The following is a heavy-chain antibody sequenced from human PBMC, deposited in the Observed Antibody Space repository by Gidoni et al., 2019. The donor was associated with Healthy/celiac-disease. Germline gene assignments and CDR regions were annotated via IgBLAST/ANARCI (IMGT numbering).Heavy chain of an antibody. V-gene: IGHV4-61*02. D-gene: IGHD2-15*01. J-gene: IGHJ5*02. CDR2: IYTSGST. Sequence: QVQLQESGPGLVKPSQTLSLTCTVSGGSISSGSYSWSWIRQPAGKGLEWIGRIYTSGSTNYNPSLKSRVTMSVDTSKNQFSLKLSSVTAADTAVYYCARDRTPYCSGGSCYHNWFDPWGQGTLVTVSS. CDR3: ARDRTPYCSGGSCYHNWFDP. CDR1: GGSISSGSYS.